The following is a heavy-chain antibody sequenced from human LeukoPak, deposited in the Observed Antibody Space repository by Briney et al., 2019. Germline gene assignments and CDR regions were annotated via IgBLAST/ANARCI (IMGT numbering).Heavy chain of an antibody. Sequence: GESLKISCKGSGYSFTSYWISWVRQMPGKGLEWMGRIDPSDSYTNYSPSFQGHVTISADKSISTAYLQWSSLKASDNAMYYCATYCSGGSCFYPHFGHWGQGTLVTVSS. V-gene: IGHV5-10-1*01. CDR1: GYSFTSYW. J-gene: IGHJ4*02. CDR3: ATYCSGGSCFYPHFGH. CDR2: IDPSDSYT. D-gene: IGHD2-15*01.